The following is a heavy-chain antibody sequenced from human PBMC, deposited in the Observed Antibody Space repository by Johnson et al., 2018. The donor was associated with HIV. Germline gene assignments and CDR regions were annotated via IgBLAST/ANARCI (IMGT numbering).Heavy chain of an antibody. Sequence: QVQLVESGGGVVQPGRSLRLSCAASGFTFSSYALHWVRQAPGKGLEWVAVISYDGSNKYYADSVKGRFSISRDSVKNSLYLEMNGLRVEDTALYYCARDVLGAFDIWGQGTMVTVS. J-gene: IGHJ3*02. CDR3: ARDVLGAFDI. D-gene: IGHD2-8*01. V-gene: IGHV3-30-3*01. CDR2: ISYDGSNK. CDR1: GFTFSSYA.